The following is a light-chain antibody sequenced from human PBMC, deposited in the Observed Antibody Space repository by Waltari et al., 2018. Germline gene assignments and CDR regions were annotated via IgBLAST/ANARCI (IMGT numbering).Light chain of an antibody. CDR1: AFPKQY. CDR3: QSADSSGTYV. V-gene: IGLV3-25*03. J-gene: IGLJ1*01. CDR2: KDS. Sequence: SYELTQPPSLSVSPGPTARIPSSGDAFPKQYASWYQQKPGQAPVLVIYKDSERPSGIPERFSGSSSGTTVTLTISGVQAEDEADYYCQSADSSGTYVFGTGTKVTVL.